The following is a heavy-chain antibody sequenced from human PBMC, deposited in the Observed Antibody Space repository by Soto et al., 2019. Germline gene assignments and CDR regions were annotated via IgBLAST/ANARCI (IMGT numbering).Heavy chain of an antibody. D-gene: IGHD6-13*01. J-gene: IGHJ5*02. CDR2: ISSSSSYI. V-gene: IGHV3-21*01. CDR3: ARYSSSWYTSWFDP. CDR1: GFTFSSYS. Sequence: PGGSLRLSCAASGFTFSSYSMNWVRQAPGKGLEWVSSISSSSSYIYYADSVKGRFTISRDNAKNSLYLQMNSLRAEDTAVYYCARYSSSWYTSWFDPWGQGTLVTVSS.